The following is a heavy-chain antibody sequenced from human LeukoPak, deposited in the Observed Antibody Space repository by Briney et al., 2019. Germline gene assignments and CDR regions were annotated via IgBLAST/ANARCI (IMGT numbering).Heavy chain of an antibody. D-gene: IGHD3-22*01. CDR1: GYTFTAYY. J-gene: IGHJ4*02. CDR3: ARASYYYDSSGYPGYYFDY. CDR2: ISPNNGGT. V-gene: IGHV1-2*02. Sequence: ASVKVSCKASGYTFTAYYIHWVRQAPGQGLEWMGWISPNNGGTKYAQKFQGRVTMTRDTSISTAYMELSRLRSDDTAVYYCARASYYYDSSGYPGYYFDYWGQGTLVTVSS.